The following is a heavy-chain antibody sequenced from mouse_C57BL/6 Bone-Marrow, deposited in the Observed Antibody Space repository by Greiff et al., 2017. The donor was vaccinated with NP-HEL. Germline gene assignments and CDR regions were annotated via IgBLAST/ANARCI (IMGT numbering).Heavy chain of an antibody. D-gene: IGHD2-3*01. V-gene: IGHV10-3*01. CDR2: IRSKSSNYAT. Sequence: DVKLVESGGGLVQPKGSLKLSCAASGFTFNTYAMHWVRQAPGKGLEWVARIRSKSSNYATYYADSVKDRFTISRDDSQSMLYLQMNKLKTEDTAMYYGVRAEGDDGYFIYAMDYWGQGTSVTVSS. CDR1: GFTFNTYA. CDR3: VRAEGDDGYFIYAMDY. J-gene: IGHJ4*01.